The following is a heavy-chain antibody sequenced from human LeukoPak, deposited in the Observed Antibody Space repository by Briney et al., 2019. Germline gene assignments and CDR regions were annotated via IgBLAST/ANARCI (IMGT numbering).Heavy chain of an antibody. J-gene: IGHJ5*02. V-gene: IGHV3-64*01. CDR2: ISSNGGST. D-gene: IGHD3-3*01. CDR1: GFTFSSYA. CDR3: ARDFWSGYYKGYNWFDP. Sequence: GGSLRLSCAASGFTFSSYAMHWVRQAPGKGLEYVSAISSNGGSTYYANSVKGRFTISRDNFKNTLYLQMGSLRAEDMGVYYCARDFWSGYYKGYNWFDPWGQGTLVTVSS.